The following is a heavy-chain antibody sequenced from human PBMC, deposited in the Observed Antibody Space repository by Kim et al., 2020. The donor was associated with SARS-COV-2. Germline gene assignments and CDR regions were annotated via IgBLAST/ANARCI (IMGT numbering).Heavy chain of an antibody. V-gene: IGHV3-64D*09. Sequence: GGSLRLSCSASGFTFSSYSMNWVRQAPGKGLEYVSAISRNGGSTYYVDSVKGRFTISRDNAKNTLYLQMRRLRAEDTAVYYCVKDGSDYVNRPDPFDDWGPGKLVTVSS. J-gene: IGHJ4*02. CDR3: VKDGSDYVNRPDPFDD. D-gene: IGHD3-10*02. CDR2: ISRNGGST. CDR1: GFTFSSYS.